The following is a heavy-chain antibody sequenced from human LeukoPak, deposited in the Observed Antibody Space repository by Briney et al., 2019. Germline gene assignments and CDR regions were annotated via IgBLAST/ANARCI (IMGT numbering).Heavy chain of an antibody. V-gene: IGHV1-8*03. Sequence: ASVKVSCKASGYTFTSYDINWVRQATGQGLEWMGWMNPNSGNTGYAQEFQGRVTITRNTSISTAHMELSSLRSEDTAVYYCARVMITIFGVVHWFDPWGQGTLVTVSS. J-gene: IGHJ5*02. CDR1: GYTFTSYD. CDR2: MNPNSGNT. CDR3: ARVMITIFGVVHWFDP. D-gene: IGHD3-3*01.